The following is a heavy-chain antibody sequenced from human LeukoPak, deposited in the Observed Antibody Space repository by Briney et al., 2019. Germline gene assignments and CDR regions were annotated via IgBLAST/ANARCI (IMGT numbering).Heavy chain of an antibody. CDR1: GGSISSSSHY. CDR3: ASLAGWGKYYYYMDV. CDR2: IYYTGSGST. D-gene: IGHD3-16*01. J-gene: IGHJ6*03. V-gene: IGHV4-39*01. Sequence: PSETLSLTCTVSGGSISSSSHYWGWIRRPPGKGLEWIGSIYYTGSGSTYYNPSLKSRVTVSVDTSKNQFSLKMSSVTAADTAVYYCASLAGWGKYYYYMDVWGKGTTVTVSS.